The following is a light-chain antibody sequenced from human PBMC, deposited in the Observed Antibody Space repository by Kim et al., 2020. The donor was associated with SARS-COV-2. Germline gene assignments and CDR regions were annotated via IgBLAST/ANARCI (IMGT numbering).Light chain of an antibody. J-gene: IGKJ4*01. CDR3: QQYKSWPPLT. CDR1: QSVNIH. CDR2: GAS. V-gene: IGKV3-15*01. Sequence: STVPRATIYRKATQSVNIHVAWDRLKPGQAPRLVVFGASTRATGIPDRFSGSVSGTDYTLTSTSLQPEDFATYYCQQYKSWPPLTFGVGTMVDIK.